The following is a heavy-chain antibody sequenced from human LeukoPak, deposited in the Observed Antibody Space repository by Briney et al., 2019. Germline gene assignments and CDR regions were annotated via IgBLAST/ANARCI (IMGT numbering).Heavy chain of an antibody. Sequence: SETLSLTCTVSGGSINTYYWSWIRQPPGKGLEWIGFIYYTGSTNYNPSLRSRVTFSVDPSKNQFSLKLSSVTAADTAVYYCARDGGNSWFYYWGQGMLVTVSS. D-gene: IGHD2/OR15-2a*01. CDR2: IYYTGST. J-gene: IGHJ4*02. CDR3: ARDGGNSWFYY. V-gene: IGHV4-59*01. CDR1: GGSINTYY.